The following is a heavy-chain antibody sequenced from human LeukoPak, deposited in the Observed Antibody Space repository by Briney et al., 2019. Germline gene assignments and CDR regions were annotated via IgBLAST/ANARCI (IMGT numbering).Heavy chain of an antibody. V-gene: IGHV1-46*01. CDR1: GYTFTSYY. J-gene: IGHJ3*02. CDR2: INRSGGST. CDR3: ARERYRGDVYNSIFDI. D-gene: IGHD5-24*01. Sequence: ASVKVSCKAFGYTFTSYYMHWVRQAPGQGLEWMGIINRSGGSTTYAQKFQGRVTMTRDTSTSTVYMELSSLRSDDTAVYYCARERYRGDVYNSIFDIWGQGTMVTVSS.